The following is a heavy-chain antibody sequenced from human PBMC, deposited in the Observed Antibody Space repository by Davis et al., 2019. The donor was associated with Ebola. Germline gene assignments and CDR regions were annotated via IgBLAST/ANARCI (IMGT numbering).Heavy chain of an antibody. CDR2: ISYDGSNK. CDR3: AKDMEMASIIGYFDY. D-gene: IGHD5-24*01. Sequence: GGSLRLSCAASGFTFSSYAMHWVRQAPGKGLEWVAVISYDGSNKYYADSVKGRFTISRDNSKNTLYLQMNSLRAEDTAVYYCAKDMEMASIIGYFDYWGQGTLVTVSS. CDR1: GFTFSSYA. J-gene: IGHJ4*02. V-gene: IGHV3-30-3*01.